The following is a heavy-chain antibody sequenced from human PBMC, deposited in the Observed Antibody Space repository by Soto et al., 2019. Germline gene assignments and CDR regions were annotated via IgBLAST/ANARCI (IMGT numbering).Heavy chain of an antibody. CDR3: ARGTKNIWFGEPPYYMDV. Sequence: SETLSLTCAVYGGSFSGYYWSWIRQPPGKGLEWIGEINHSGSTNYNPSLKSRVTISVDTSKNQFSLKLSSVTAADTAVYYCARGTKNIWFGEPPYYMDVWGKGTTVTVSS. D-gene: IGHD3-10*01. V-gene: IGHV4-34*01. CDR1: GGSFSGYY. J-gene: IGHJ6*03. CDR2: INHSGST.